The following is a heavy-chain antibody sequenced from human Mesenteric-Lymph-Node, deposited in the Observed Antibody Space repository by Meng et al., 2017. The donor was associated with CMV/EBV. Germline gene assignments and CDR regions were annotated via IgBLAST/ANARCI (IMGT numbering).Heavy chain of an antibody. Sequence: GSLRLSCTVSGYSITSGYYWGWIRQPPGKGLEWIGIIYHSGSTYYNPSFKKRVTISVDTSKNQFSLKLTSISATDTAMYYCARVFRQPSYYFEYWGQGTLVTVSS. CDR1: GYSITSGYY. CDR3: ARVFRQPSYYFEY. J-gene: IGHJ4*02. CDR2: IYHSGST. D-gene: IGHD3-10*02. V-gene: IGHV4-38-2*02.